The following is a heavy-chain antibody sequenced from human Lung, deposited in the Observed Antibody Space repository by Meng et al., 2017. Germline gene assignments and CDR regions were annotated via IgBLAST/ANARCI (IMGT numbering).Heavy chain of an antibody. CDR2: INHSGST. CDR3: ARGPTTMAHDFDY. J-gene: IGHJ4*02. V-gene: IGHV4-34*01. CDR1: GGSFSDYY. Sequence: QVQLQQWGAGLLKPSETLSLTCVVSGGSFSDYYWSWIRQPAGKWREWIGEINHSGSTNYNPSLESRATISVDTSQNNLSLKLSSVTAADSAVYYCARGPTTMAHDFDYWGQGTLVTVSS. D-gene: IGHD4-11*01.